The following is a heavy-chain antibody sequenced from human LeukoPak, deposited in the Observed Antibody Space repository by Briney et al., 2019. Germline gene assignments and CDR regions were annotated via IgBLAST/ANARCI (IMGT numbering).Heavy chain of an antibody. Sequence: GGSLRLSCTASGFSVSTYPMAWVRQARGKGLQWVSTITASGTDTFYADSVRGRFTISRDNSKNTLSLQMHSLRAEDTALYYCAKYSSGWVNDYWGQGTLVTVSS. CDR1: GFSVSTYP. V-gene: IGHV3-23*01. CDR2: ITASGTDT. D-gene: IGHD6-19*01. J-gene: IGHJ4*02. CDR3: AKYSSGWVNDY.